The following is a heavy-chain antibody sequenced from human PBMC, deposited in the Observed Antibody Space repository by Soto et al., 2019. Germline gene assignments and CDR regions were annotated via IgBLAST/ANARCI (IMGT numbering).Heavy chain of an antibody. J-gene: IGHJ1*01. CDR3: ARRSYYESSGFYRGGFQP. Sequence: PSETLSLTCAVSGSSTSSSNSWTWVRHPPGKGLEWIGEIYHNGSNNYNPSLKSRITISLDKSKNQFSLILSSVTAADTAVYYCARRSYYESSGFYRGGFQPWGQGTLVTVSS. CDR1: GSSTSSSNS. D-gene: IGHD3-22*01. V-gene: IGHV4-4*02. CDR2: IYHNGSN.